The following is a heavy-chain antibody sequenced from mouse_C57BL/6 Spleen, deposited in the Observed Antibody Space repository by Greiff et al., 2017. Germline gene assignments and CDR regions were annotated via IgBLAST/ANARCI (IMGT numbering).Heavy chain of an antibody. V-gene: IGHV1-82*01. Sequence: VMLVESGPELVKPGASVKISCKASGYAFSSSWMNWVKQRPGKGLEWIGRSYPGDGDTNYNGKFKGKATLTADKSSSTAYMQLSSLTSEDSAVYFCARGAPPFDYWGQGTTLPVSS. CDR3: ARGAPPFDY. J-gene: IGHJ2*01. CDR1: GYAFSSSW. CDR2: SYPGDGDT.